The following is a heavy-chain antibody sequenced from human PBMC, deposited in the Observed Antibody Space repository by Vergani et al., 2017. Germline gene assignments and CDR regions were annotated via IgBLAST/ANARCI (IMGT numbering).Heavy chain of an antibody. D-gene: IGHD5-18*01. J-gene: IGHJ4*02. V-gene: IGHV1-69*11. CDR3: AGGLVGYSSGYYFDF. Sequence: QVQLVQSGAEVRKPGSSVKVSCKASGGIFSSYAFSWVRQAPGQGLEWMGGIIPVLGTEKFAQRFQGRLTLTADESASTVYMELTSLRSEDTAVYFCAGGLVGYSSGYYFDFWGQGTLVTVSS. CDR2: IIPVLGTE. CDR1: GGIFSSYA.